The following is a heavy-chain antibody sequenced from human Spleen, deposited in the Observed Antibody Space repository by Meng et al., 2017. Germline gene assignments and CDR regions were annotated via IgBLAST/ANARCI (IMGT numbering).Heavy chain of an antibody. CDR2: IYYSGST. V-gene: IGHV4-39*07. CDR1: GCFISSSSYY. Sequence: HLRQWGAGLLKPSETRSPTVAVNGCFISSSSYYWGWIRQPPGKGLEWIGSIYYSGSTYYNPSLKSRVTISVDTSKNQFSLKLSSVTAADTAVYYCARGPTTMAHDFDYWGQGTLVTVSS. CDR3: ARGPTTMAHDFDY. D-gene: IGHD4-11*01. J-gene: IGHJ4*02.